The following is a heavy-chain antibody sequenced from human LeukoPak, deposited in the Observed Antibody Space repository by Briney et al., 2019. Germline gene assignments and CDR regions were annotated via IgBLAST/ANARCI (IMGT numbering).Heavy chain of an antibody. V-gene: IGHV1-2*02. J-gene: IGHJ4*02. CDR2: INPNSGGT. CDR3: ARSPWELLSTTLDY. Sequence: ASVKVSCKASGDTFTNYYMHWVRQAPGQGLEWMGWINPNSGGTNYAQKFQGRVTMTRDTSISTAYMELSRLRSDDTAVYYCARSPWELLSTTLDYWGQGTLVTVSS. CDR1: GDTFTNYY. D-gene: IGHD1-26*01.